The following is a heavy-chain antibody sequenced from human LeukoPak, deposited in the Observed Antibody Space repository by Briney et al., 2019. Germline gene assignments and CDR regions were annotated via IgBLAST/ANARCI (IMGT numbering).Heavy chain of an antibody. D-gene: IGHD5-12*01. CDR2: IYYSGST. CDR3: AGGNGGYDSDY. V-gene: IGHV4-61*01. J-gene: IGHJ4*02. CDR1: CGSVSSGSYY. Sequence: SETLSLTCTVSCGSVSSGSYYWSWIRQPPGKGLEWIGYIYYSGSTNYNPSLKSRVTISVDTSKNQFSLKLSSVTAADTAVYYCAGGNGGYDSDYWGQGTLVTVSS.